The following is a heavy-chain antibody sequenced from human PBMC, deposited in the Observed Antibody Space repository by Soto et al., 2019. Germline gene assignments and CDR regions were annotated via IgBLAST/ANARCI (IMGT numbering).Heavy chain of an antibody. CDR1: GYTFTSYG. V-gene: IGHV1-18*04. D-gene: IGHD6-19*01. J-gene: IGHJ5*02. CDR2: ISAYNGNT. CDR3: ARDRGQSTIAVAGTMGWFDP. Sequence: QVQLVQSGAEVKKPGASVKVSCKASGYTFTSYGIRWVRQAPGQGLERMGWISAYNGNTNYAQKLQGRVTMTTDTSTSTAYMELRSLRSDDTAVYYCARDRGQSTIAVAGTMGWFDPWGQGTLVTVSS.